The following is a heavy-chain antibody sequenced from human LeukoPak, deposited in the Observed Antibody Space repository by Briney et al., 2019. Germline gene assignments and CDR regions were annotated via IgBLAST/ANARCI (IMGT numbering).Heavy chain of an antibody. J-gene: IGHJ6*03. V-gene: IGHV4-4*09. D-gene: IGHD5-24*01. CDR2: IYSTAST. Sequence: PSETPSLTCTVSGGSTSSNYWSSIRQPPGKGLEWIGYIYSTASTNYNPSLRSRVSMSIDASKNQFYLKLSSVTAADTAVYYCATRAGYGYMDVWGKGTTVTVSS. CDR1: GGSTSSNY. CDR3: ATRAGYGYMDV.